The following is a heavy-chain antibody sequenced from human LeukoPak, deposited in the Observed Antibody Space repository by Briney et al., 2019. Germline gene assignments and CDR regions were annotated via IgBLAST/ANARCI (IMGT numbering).Heavy chain of an antibody. CDR2: INHNGNVN. CDR1: GFTFSSYW. CDR3: AKDPNLYSGSYDTY. Sequence: GGSLRLSCAASGFTFSSYWMNWARQAPGKGLEWVASINHNGNVNYYVDSVKGRFTISRDNAKNSLYPQMSNLRAEDTAVYYCAKDPNLYSGSYDTYWGQGTLVTVSS. V-gene: IGHV3-7*03. J-gene: IGHJ4*02. D-gene: IGHD1-26*01.